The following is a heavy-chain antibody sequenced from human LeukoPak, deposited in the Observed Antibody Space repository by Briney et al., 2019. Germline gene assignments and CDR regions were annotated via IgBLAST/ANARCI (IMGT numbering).Heavy chain of an antibody. J-gene: IGHJ4*02. CDR3: ARHPFATPFDY. CDR1: GGSISSYY. D-gene: IGHD2-15*01. V-gene: IGHV4-59*08. Sequence: SETLSLTCTVSGGSISSYYWSWIRQHPGKGLEWIGYIYYSGSTYYDPSLKSRVTISVDTSKNQFSLKLSSVTAADTAVYFCARHPFATPFDYWGPGTLVTVSS. CDR2: IYYSGST.